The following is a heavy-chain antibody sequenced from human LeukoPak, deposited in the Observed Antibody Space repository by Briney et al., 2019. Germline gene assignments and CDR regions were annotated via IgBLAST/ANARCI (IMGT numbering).Heavy chain of an antibody. CDR1: GEYFSGYY. V-gene: IGHV4-34*01. CDR3: ARGPPYYHDGGGYYYFDY. J-gene: IGHJ4*02. CDR2: INHSGRT. Sequence: PSETLSLTCAVYGEYFSGYYWSWIRQPPGKGLELIGEINHSGRTNYNPSLKSRFTISVDTSKNQFSLTLNSVTAADTAVYYCARGPPYYHDGGGYYYFDYWGQGTLVTVSS. D-gene: IGHD3-22*01.